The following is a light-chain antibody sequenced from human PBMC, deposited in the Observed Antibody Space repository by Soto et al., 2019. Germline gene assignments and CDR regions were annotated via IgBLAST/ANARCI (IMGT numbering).Light chain of an antibody. Sequence: EIVLTQSPGTLSLSPGERATLSCRASQSVSNNYLGWYQQKPGQAPRLLIYDASNRAYGVPARFRGSGSGTNFTLTIASLEPDDFAVYYCQQRSNWPYLTFGGGTKVDIK. V-gene: IGKV3-11*01. CDR1: QSVSNNY. J-gene: IGKJ4*01. CDR3: QQRSNWPYLT. CDR2: DAS.